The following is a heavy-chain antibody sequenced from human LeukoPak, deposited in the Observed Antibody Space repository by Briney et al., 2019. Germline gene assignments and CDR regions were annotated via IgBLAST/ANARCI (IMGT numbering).Heavy chain of an antibody. CDR1: GFTFSSYG. V-gene: IGHV3-30*18. D-gene: IGHD5-12*01. Sequence: GGSLRLSCAASGFTFSSYGMHWVRQAPGKGLEWVAVISYDGSNKYYADSVKGRFTISRDNSQNTLYLQMNSLRAEVTAVYYCAKAYVVATSTHIVWGQGTLVTVSS. J-gene: IGHJ4*02. CDR2: ISYDGSNK. CDR3: AKAYVVATSTHIV.